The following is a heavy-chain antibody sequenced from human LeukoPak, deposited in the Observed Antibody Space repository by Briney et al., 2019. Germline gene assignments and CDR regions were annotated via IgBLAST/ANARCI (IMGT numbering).Heavy chain of an antibody. V-gene: IGHV4-59*08. D-gene: IGHD3-9*01. CDR2: IYYSGST. CDR3: ARHRANHPDILTGYYTWGSDFDY. CDR1: GGSISSYY. J-gene: IGHJ4*02. Sequence: PSETLSLTCTVSGGSISSYYWSWIRQPPGKGLEWIGYIYYSGSTNYNPSLKSRVTISVDTSKNQFSLKLSSVTAADTAVYYCARHRANHPDILTGYYTWGSDFDYWGQGTLVTVSS.